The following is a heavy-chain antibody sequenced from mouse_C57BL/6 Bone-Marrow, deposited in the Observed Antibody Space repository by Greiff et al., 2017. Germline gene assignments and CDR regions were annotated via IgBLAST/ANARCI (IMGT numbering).Heavy chain of an antibody. CDR2: INPNNGGT. D-gene: IGHD1-1*01. CDR3: AKGIITTVRGRAWFAY. Sequence: EVQLQQSGPELVKPGASVKISCKASGYTFTDYYMNWVKQSHGKSLEWIGDINPNNGGTSYNQKFKGKATLTVDKSSSTAYMELRSLTSEDSAVYYCAKGIITTVRGRAWFAYWGQGTLVTVSA. V-gene: IGHV1-26*01. CDR1: GYTFTDYY. J-gene: IGHJ3*01.